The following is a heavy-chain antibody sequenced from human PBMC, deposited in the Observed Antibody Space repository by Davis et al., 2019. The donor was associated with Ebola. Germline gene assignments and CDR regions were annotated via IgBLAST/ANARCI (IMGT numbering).Heavy chain of an antibody. CDR2: IYYNGNT. D-gene: IGHD5-24*01. CDR1: GGSINDATYY. J-gene: IGHJ4*02. V-gene: IGHV4-61*01. CDR3: ARSGWLQLDFDY. Sequence: PGGSLRLSCTVSGGSINDATYYWSWIRQPPGERPEWIGYIYYNGNTNYNPSLKSRLVMSVDTSKNQFSLKLRSVTAADTAIYYCARSGWLQLDFDYWGQGTLVTVSS.